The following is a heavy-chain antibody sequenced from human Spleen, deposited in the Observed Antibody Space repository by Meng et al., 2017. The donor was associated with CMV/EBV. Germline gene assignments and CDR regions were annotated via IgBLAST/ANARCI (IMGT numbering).Heavy chain of an antibody. CDR2: ISWDGGAT. V-gene: IGHV3-43*01. CDR3: ANPQRVGSYALDV. J-gene: IGHJ6*02. CDR1: GFTFDDYT. D-gene: IGHD3-10*01. Sequence: GESLKISCAASGFTFDDYTMHWVRQLPGKGLEWVSLISWDGGATYYADSVKGRFTISRDNSRNSLYLQMNSLRTEDTALYYCANPQRVGSYALDVWGQGTTVTVSS.